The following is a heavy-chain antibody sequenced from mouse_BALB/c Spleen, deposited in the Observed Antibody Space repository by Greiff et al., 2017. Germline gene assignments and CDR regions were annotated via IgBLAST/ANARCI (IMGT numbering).Heavy chain of an antibody. J-gene: IGHJ2*01. CDR3: ARGNSFDY. Sequence: VQLVESGAELAKPGASVKMSCKASGYTFTSYWMHWVKQRPGQGLEWIGYINPSTGYTEYNQKFKDKATLTADKSSSTAYMQLSSLTSEDSAVYYCARGNSFDYWGQGTTLTVSS. CDR1: GYTFTSYW. CDR2: INPSTGYT. V-gene: IGHV1-7*01.